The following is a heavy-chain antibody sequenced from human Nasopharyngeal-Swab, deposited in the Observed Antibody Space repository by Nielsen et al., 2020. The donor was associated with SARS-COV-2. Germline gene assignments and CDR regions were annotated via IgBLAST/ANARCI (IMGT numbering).Heavy chain of an antibody. CDR3: ARDYYDSSGYYLLPGYYYYYYMDV. Sequence: WIRQPPGKGLEWVANIKQDGSEKYYVDSVKGRFTISRDNAKNSPYLQMNSLRAEDTAVYYCARDYYDSSGYYLLPGYYYYYYMDVWGKGTTVTVSS. CDR2: IKQDGSEK. D-gene: IGHD3-22*01. V-gene: IGHV3-7*03. J-gene: IGHJ6*03.